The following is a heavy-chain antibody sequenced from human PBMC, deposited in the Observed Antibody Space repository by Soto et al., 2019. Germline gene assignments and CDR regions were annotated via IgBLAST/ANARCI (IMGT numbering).Heavy chain of an antibody. CDR3: AKDSVAYCGGDCYPRFLEY. J-gene: IGHJ4*02. CDR1: GFTFSTYA. V-gene: IGHV3-23*01. D-gene: IGHD2-21*02. Sequence: GGSIRLSCAASGFTFSTYAMSWVRQVPGKGLEWVSAISGSGGTSYYADSVKGRFTISRDNSKNTLYLQMNNLRAEDTAVYSCAKDSVAYCGGDCYPRFLEYWGQGTLVTVSS. CDR2: ISGSGGTS.